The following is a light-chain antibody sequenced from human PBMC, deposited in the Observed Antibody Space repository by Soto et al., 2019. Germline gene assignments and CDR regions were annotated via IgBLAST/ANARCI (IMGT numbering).Light chain of an antibody. CDR3: ISYTTSNTRQIV. CDR1: SSDVGGYNY. Sequence: QSALTQPASVSGSPGQSITISCTGTSSDVGGYNYVSWYQHHPGKAPKLLIYDVSNRPSVVSNLFSGSKSDNTASLNISLFQPEDVADYYCISYTTSNTRQIVFGTGTKVTVL. J-gene: IGLJ1*01. V-gene: IGLV2-14*03. CDR2: DVS.